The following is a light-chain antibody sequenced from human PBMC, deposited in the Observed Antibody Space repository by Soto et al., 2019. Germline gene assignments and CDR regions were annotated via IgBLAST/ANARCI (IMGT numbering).Light chain of an antibody. V-gene: IGKV4-1*01. CDR1: QIVLYSSNNKNY. J-gene: IGKJ4*01. CDR2: WAS. Sequence: DIVMTQSPDSLAVSLGESATINCKSSQIVLYSSNNKNYLAWYQQKPGQPPELLIYWASTRESGVPDRFSGSGSGTDFTLTISSLQAEDVAVYYCQQYYSTPRLTFGGGTKVDIK. CDR3: QQYYSTPRLT.